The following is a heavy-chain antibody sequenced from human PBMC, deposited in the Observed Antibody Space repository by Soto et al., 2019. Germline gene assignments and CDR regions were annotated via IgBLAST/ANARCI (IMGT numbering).Heavy chain of an antibody. CDR2: MNPNSCNT. V-gene: IGHV1-8*01. CDR1: GYTFISYD. D-gene: IGHD2-15*01. CDR3: ARGRYCSGGSCEENWFDP. Sequence: QVQLVQSGAEVKKPGASVKVSCKASGYTFISYDINWVRQATGQGLEWMGWMNPNSCNTGYAQKFQGRVTMTRNTSISAAYMELSSLRSEDTAVYYCARGRYCSGGSCEENWFDPWGQGTLVTVSS. J-gene: IGHJ5*02.